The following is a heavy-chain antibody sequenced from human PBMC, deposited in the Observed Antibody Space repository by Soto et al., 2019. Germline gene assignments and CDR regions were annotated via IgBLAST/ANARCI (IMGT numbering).Heavy chain of an antibody. J-gene: IGHJ3*01. CDR2: MSSDGSSI. CDR3: ASERGPHDVFDV. V-gene: IGHV3-30*03. CDR1: GFTFSSYG. D-gene: IGHD2-15*01. Sequence: GGSLRLSCAESGFTFSSYGMHWVRQAPGKGLEWMAVMSSDGSSISYADSVRGRFTISRDNSKNMLYLQMNSLKIEDTAVYHCASERGPHDVFDVWGQGTMVTVSS.